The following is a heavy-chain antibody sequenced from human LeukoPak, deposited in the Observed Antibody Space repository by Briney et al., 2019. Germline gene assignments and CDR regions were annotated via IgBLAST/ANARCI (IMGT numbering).Heavy chain of an antibody. CDR3: AKDREYCGGDCYSVYFDY. Sequence: GGSLILSCAASGFTFSSYAMSWVRQAPGKGLEWVSAISGSGGSTYYADSVKGRFTISRDNSKNTLYLQMNSLRAEDTAVYYCAKDREYCGGDCYSVYFDYWGQGTLVTVSS. V-gene: IGHV3-23*01. CDR1: GFTFSSYA. D-gene: IGHD2-21*02. J-gene: IGHJ4*02. CDR2: ISGSGGST.